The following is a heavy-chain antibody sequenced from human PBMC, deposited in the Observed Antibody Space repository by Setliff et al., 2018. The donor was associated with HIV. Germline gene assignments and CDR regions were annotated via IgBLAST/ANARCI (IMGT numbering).Heavy chain of an antibody. CDR1: GGAIINYD. Sequence: NPSETLSLTCNVSGGAIINYDWTWVRQPAGKGLEWIGRIFGSGVTNYNTTLESQVTLSLETPRKHLSLRLRSVPAADPAVYYCARDNHGFPVDWGRGTLVTVSS. J-gene: IGHJ4*02. CDR2: IFGSGVT. CDR3: ARDNHGFPVD. D-gene: IGHD5-12*01. V-gene: IGHV4-4*07.